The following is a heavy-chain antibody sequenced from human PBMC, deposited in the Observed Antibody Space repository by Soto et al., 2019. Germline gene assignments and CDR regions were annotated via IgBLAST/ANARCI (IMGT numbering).Heavy chain of an antibody. CDR1: GYSFTSYY. V-gene: IGHV1-46*01. D-gene: IGHD6-6*01. CDR3: ARDPPNIAARPFDY. Sequence: PVKLACKAAGYSFTSYYRHCGIQTPGQGLEWMGIINPSGGSTSYAQKFQGRVTMTRDTSTSTVYMELSSLRSEDTAVYYCARDPPNIAARPFDYWGQGTLVTVPS. J-gene: IGHJ4*02. CDR2: INPSGGST.